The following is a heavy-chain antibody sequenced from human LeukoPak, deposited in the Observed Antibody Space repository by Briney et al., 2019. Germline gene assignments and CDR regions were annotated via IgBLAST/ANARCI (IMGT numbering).Heavy chain of an antibody. V-gene: IGHV3-30*02. Sequence: PGGSLRLSCAASGFTFSSYGMHWVRQAPGKGLEWVAFIRYDGSNKYYADSVKGRFTISRDNSKNTLYLQMNSLRAEDTAVYYCASLHQVRGLTVFDYWGQGTLVTVSS. CDR3: ASLHQVRGLTVFDY. J-gene: IGHJ4*02. CDR2: IRYDGSNK. D-gene: IGHD3-10*01. CDR1: GFTFSSYG.